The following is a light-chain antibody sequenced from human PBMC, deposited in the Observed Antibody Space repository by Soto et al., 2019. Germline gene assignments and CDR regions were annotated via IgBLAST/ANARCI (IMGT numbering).Light chain of an antibody. J-gene: IGKJ1*01. CDR2: DAS. V-gene: IGKV1-5*01. CDR3: QQYKSYWT. Sequence: DIQMTQSPSSLSASVGDRVTISCRASQSISSYLNWYQQKPGKAPKLLISDASSLETGVPSRFSGSGSGTEFTLTIKSLKPDDFATYYCQQYKSYWTFGQGTKVDIK. CDR1: QSISSY.